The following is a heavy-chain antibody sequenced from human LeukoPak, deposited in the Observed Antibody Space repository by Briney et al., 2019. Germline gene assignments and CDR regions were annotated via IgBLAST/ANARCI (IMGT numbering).Heavy chain of an antibody. Sequence: GGSLKLSCAASGFTFSGSAIYWVRQSSGKGLGWVSRINSDGSSTSYADSVKGRFTISRDNAKNTLYLQMNSLRAEDTAVYYCARDRTYYGSGSSKNYYYYGMDVWGQGTTVTVSS. CDR3: ARDRTYYGSGSSKNYYYYGMDV. CDR1: GFTFSGSA. J-gene: IGHJ6*02. V-gene: IGHV3-74*01. D-gene: IGHD3-10*01. CDR2: INSDGSST.